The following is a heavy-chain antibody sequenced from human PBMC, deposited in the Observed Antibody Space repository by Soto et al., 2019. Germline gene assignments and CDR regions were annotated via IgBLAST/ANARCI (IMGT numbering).Heavy chain of an antibody. CDR1: GFSLSTSGVG. J-gene: IGHJ5*02. D-gene: IGHD2-15*01. V-gene: IGHV2-5*02. CDR2: IYWDDDK. Sequence: QITLKESGPTLVKPTQTLTLTCTFSGFSLSTSGVGVGWIRQPPGKALEWLVLIYWDDDKRYSPSLKSRLTITKDTSKNQVVLTMTNMDPVDTATYYCAHRRAYCSGGTCYSIWFDPWGQGTLVTVSS. CDR3: AHRRAYCSGGTCYSIWFDP.